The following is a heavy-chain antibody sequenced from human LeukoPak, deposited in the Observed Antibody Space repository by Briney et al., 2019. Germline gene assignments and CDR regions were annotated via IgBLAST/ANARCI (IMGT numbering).Heavy chain of an antibody. CDR1: DGSISSSSYY. CDR2: IYYSGST. D-gene: IGHD3-16*01. V-gene: IGHV4-39*07. CDR3: ARGGGTLDY. Sequence: SETLSLTCTVSDGSISSSSYYWGWIRQPPGKGLEWIGSIYYSGSTYYNPSLKSRVTISVDTSKNQFSLKLSSVTAADTAVYYCARGGGTLDYWGQGTLVTVSS. J-gene: IGHJ4*02.